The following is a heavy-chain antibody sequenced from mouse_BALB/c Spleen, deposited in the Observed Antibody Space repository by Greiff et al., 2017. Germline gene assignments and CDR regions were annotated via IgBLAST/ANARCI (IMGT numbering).Heavy chain of an antibody. CDR1: GFSLTSYG. CDR3: ARDDYDDGYYFDY. J-gene: IGHJ2*01. CDR2: IWAGGST. D-gene: IGHD2-4*01. V-gene: IGHV2-9*02. Sequence: QVQLKESGPGLVAPSQSLSITCTVSGFSLTSYGVHWVRQPPGKGLEWLGVIWAGGSTNYNSALMSRLSISKDNSKSQVFLKMNSLQTDDTAMYYCARDDYDDGYYFDYWGQGTTLTVSS.